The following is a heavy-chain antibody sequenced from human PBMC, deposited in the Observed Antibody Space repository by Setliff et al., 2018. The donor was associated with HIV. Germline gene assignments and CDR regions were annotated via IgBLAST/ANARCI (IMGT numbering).Heavy chain of an antibody. J-gene: IGHJ4*02. Sequence: SETLSLTCAVSGGSISSGSHYWSWIRQPAGKGLEWIGQIYASGNTNYNPSLKSRVTISTDTSKNQFSLKVRSVTAADTAVNYCARQVTVVGYFETAAGSFNYWGPGTLVTVSS. CDR1: GGSISSGSHY. D-gene: IGHD2-21*01. CDR3: ARQVTVVGYFETAAGSFNY. CDR2: IYASGNT. V-gene: IGHV4-61*09.